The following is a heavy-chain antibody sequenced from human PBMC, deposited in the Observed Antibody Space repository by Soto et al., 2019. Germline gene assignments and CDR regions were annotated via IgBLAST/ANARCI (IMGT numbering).Heavy chain of an antibody. CDR3: AKGSCSSTSCYVNYYYYGMDV. Sequence: GGSLRLSCAASGFTFSSYAMSWVRQAPGKGLKKVSAISSSGGSTYYADSVKGRFTISRDNSKNTLYLQMNSLRAEDTAVYYCAKGSCSSTSCYVNYYYYGMDVWGQGTTVTVSS. CDR1: GFTFSSYA. CDR2: ISSSGGST. D-gene: IGHD2-2*01. J-gene: IGHJ6*02. V-gene: IGHV3-23*01.